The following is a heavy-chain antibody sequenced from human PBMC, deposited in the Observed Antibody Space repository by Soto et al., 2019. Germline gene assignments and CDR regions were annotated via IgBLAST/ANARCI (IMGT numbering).Heavy chain of an antibody. CDR3: AKGNLGDYSS. Sequence: GGSLRLSCAASGFTFNSYAMSWVRQAPGKGLEWVSTVGLSGFDTFYADSVRGRFTISRDNSKNTLYLHMSGLGAEDTALYYCAKGNLGDYSSWGHGTLVTVSS. CDR1: GFTFNSYA. D-gene: IGHD4-17*01. CDR2: VGLSGFDT. J-gene: IGHJ5*01. V-gene: IGHV3-23*01.